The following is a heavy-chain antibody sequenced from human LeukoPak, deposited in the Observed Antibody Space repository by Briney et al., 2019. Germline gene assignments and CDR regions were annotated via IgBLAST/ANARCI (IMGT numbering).Heavy chain of an antibody. Sequence: GGSLRLSCAASGFTFSSYSMNWVRQAPGKGLEWVSSISSSSSYIYYADSVKGRFTISRDNAKNSLYLQMNSLRAEDTAVHYCARDLCPTYYYDSSGYYGAFDIWGQGTMVTVSS. V-gene: IGHV3-21*01. J-gene: IGHJ3*02. D-gene: IGHD3-22*01. CDR2: ISSSSSYI. CDR1: GFTFSSYS. CDR3: ARDLCPTYYYDSSGYYGAFDI.